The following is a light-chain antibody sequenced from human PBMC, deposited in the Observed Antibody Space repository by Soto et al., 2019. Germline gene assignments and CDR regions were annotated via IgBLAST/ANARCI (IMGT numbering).Light chain of an antibody. CDR1: QSIGRTY. Sequence: EIVMTQSPAILSVSPGERATLSCRASQSIGRTYLAXXQXXPXXXXXXXXXXXSSRATGIPERFSGSGSGTDFTLTISRLEPEDFAVYYCQQYGSSPRTVGRGSKVDI. V-gene: IGKV3-20*01. J-gene: IGKJ1*01. CDR3: QQYGSSPRT. CDR2: XXS.